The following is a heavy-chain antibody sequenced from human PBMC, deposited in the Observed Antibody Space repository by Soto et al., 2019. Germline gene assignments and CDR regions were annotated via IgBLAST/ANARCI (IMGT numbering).Heavy chain of an antibody. Sequence: QVQLQESGPGLVKPSETLSLTCTVSGGSISSYYWSWIRQPPGKGLEWIGYIYYSGSTNYNPSLKSRVTISVDTAKNQFSLKLSSVTAADTAVYYCARVAHDSSGWRHGATFDIWGKGTMFTVSS. J-gene: IGHJ3*02. CDR3: ARVAHDSSGWRHGATFDI. CDR1: GGSISSYY. V-gene: IGHV4-59*01. D-gene: IGHD3-22*01. CDR2: IYYSGST.